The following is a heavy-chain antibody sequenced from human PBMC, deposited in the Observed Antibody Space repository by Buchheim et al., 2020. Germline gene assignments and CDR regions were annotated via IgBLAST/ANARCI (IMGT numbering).Heavy chain of an antibody. Sequence: QVQLVESGGGLVKPGGSLRLSCAASGFSFNNYYMSWIRQAPGKGLEWVSAIGTTFTTIYYADSVKGRFTISRDNAKTSLYLQMNMLRAEDTAVYYCARQLSAGSETWGQGAL. J-gene: IGHJ5*02. D-gene: IGHD3-10*01. CDR2: IGTTFTTI. CDR1: GFSFNNYY. V-gene: IGHV3-11*01. CDR3: ARQLSAGSET.